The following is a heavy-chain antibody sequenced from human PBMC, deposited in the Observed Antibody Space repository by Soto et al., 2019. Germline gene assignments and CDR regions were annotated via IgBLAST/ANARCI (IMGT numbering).Heavy chain of an antibody. CDR1: GFTFSSYG. J-gene: IGHJ4*02. V-gene: IGHV3-30*03. CDR3: AGHYGDYSYFDY. CDR2: ISYDGSNK. D-gene: IGHD4-17*01. Sequence: QVQLVESGGGVVQPGRSLRLSCAASGFTFSSYGMHWVRQAPGKGLEWVAVISYDGSNKYYADSVKGRFTISRDNSKNPLYLQMNSLRAEDTAVYYCAGHYGDYSYFDYWGQGTLVTVSS.